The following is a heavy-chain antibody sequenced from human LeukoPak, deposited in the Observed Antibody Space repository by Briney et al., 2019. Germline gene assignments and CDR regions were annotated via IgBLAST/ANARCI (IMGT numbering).Heavy chain of an antibody. CDR3: AKDSKTYSGSYGVDY. J-gene: IGHJ4*02. Sequence: GRSLRLSCAASGFTFDDYVMHWVRQAPGKGLEWVSGISWNSGSIGYADSVKGRFTISRDNAKNSLYLQMNSLRAEDTAVYYCAKDSKTYSGSYGVDYWGQGTLVTVSS. CDR2: ISWNSGSI. D-gene: IGHD1-26*01. CDR1: GFTFDDYV. V-gene: IGHV3-9*01.